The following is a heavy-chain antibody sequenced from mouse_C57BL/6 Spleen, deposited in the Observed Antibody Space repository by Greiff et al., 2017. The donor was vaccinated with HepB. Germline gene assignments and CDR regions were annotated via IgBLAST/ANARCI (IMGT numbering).Heavy chain of an antibody. D-gene: IGHD1-1*01. J-gene: IGHJ3*01. V-gene: IGHV5-12*01. CDR1: GFTFSDYY. CDR3: ASPYYYGSTPLAY. CDR2: ISNGGGST. Sequence: EVKLVESGGGLVQPGGSLKLSCAASGFTFSDYYMYWVRQTPEKRLEWVAYISNGGGSTYYPDTVKGRFTISRDNAKNTLYLQMSRLKSEDTAMYYCASPYYYGSTPLAYWGQGTLVTVSA.